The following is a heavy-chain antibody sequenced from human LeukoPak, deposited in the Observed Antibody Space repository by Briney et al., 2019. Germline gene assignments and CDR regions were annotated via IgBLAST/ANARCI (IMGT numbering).Heavy chain of an antibody. J-gene: IGHJ5*02. CDR1: GGSISSYY. V-gene: IGHV4-59*01. D-gene: IGHD3-3*01. CDR3: ARDGDFWSGSWFDP. CDR2: IYYSEST. Sequence: SETLSLTCTVSGGSISSYYWSWIRQPPGNGLEWIGYIYYSESTNYNPSLKSRVTISVDTSKNQFSLKLSSVTAADTAVYYCARDGDFWSGSWFDPWGQGTLVTVSS.